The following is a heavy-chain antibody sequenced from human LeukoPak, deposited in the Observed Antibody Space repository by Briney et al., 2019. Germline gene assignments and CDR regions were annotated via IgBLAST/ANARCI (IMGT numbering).Heavy chain of an antibody. V-gene: IGHV3-30*04. J-gene: IGHJ3*02. CDR2: ISYNGIKK. Sequence: GGSLRLSCAASGFTFSTYAMHWVRQAPGKALEWVAFISYNGIKKYADSVKGRFTISRDNPKNTLYLQMNGLRPEDTAVYYCARDPLDISRWANAFDIWGQGTMVTVSS. CDR3: ARDPLDISRWANAFDI. D-gene: IGHD2-2*03. CDR1: GFTFSTYA.